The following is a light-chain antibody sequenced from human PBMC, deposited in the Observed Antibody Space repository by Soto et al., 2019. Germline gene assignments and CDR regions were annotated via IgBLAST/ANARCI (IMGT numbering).Light chain of an antibody. V-gene: IGKV3-15*01. CDR1: QCVISY. Sequence: EIMMTQSPATLSVSLGERAILSCRASQCVISYFVWYQQKPGQAPRLLIYGASTRATGIPARFSGSGSGTEVSLTISTLPSEDFAVYNCQQYYKCCTATFVQRTKV. J-gene: IGKJ1*01. CDR2: GAS. CDR3: QQYYKCCTAT.